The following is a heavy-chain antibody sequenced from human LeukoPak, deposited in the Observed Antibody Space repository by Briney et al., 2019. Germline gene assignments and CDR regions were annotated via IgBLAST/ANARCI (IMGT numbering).Heavy chain of an antibody. CDR1: GFTFSSYG. Sequence: GGSLRLSCAASGFTFSSYGMHWVRQAPGKGLEWVAVIWYDGSNKYYADSVKGRFTISRDNSKNTLYLQMNSLRAEDTAVYYCAKDSSSSDAFDIWGQGTMVTVSS. J-gene: IGHJ3*02. CDR3: AKDSSSSDAFDI. V-gene: IGHV3-30*02. CDR2: IWYDGSNK. D-gene: IGHD6-6*01.